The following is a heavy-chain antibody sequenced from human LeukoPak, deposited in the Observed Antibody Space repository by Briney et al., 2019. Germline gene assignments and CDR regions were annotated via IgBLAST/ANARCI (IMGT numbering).Heavy chain of an antibody. CDR2: FTGSDDKT. Sequence: GGSLRLSCAASGFTFSSAAMTWVRQAPGKGLEWVSTFTGSDDKTYYADSVKGRFTISRDYSKNALHLQMSSLRVEDTAIYYCAKGPQLNSGYHPDYWGQGTLVTVSS. CDR3: AKGPQLNSGYHPDY. V-gene: IGHV3-23*01. CDR1: GFTFSSAA. J-gene: IGHJ4*02. D-gene: IGHD3-22*01.